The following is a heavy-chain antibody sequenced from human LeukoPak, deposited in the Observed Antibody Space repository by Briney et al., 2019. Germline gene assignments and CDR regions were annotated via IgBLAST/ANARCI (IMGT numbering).Heavy chain of an antibody. J-gene: IGHJ6*03. D-gene: IGHD2-2*01. Sequence: GTLRPSFAVPGLTYSVNGMNWVRQDKGKGLEWLSHISSGGTTIYYADSVKGRFTVSRDNVENSLFLQMNSLRVDDTAVYYCVRDFEVPAAAPDYYYFYYMDVWGTGTTVTVSS. CDR1: GLTYSVNG. CDR2: ISSGGTTI. CDR3: VRDFEVPAAAPDYYYFYYMDV. V-gene: IGHV3-48*04.